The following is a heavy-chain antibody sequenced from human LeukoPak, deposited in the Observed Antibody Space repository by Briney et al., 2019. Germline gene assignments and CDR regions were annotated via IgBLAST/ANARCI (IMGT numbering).Heavy chain of an antibody. V-gene: IGHV3-53*01. J-gene: IGHJ4*02. D-gene: IGHD3-16*01. CDR1: GFTVSSNY. CDR2: IYSGGST. CDR3: ARVGDDYTYDY. Sequence: GGSLRLSCAASGFTVSSNYMSWGRQAPGKGLEWVSVIYSGGSTYYADSVKGRFTISRDNSKNTLYLQMNSLRAEDTAVYYCARVGDDYTYDYWGQGTLVTVSS.